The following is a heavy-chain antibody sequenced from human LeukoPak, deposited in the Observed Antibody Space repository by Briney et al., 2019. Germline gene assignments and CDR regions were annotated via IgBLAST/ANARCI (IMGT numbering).Heavy chain of an antibody. Sequence: SETLSLTCAVYGGSFSDYYWSWIRQPPGKGLERIGEINQSGSTNYKSSLKSRVTISVDTSKNQISLKLSSVTAADTAVYHCARVGPDITSWHYWGQGTLVTVSS. CDR1: GGSFSDYY. D-gene: IGHD2-2*01. CDR2: INQSGST. J-gene: IGHJ4*02. V-gene: IGHV4-34*01. CDR3: ARVGPDITSWHY.